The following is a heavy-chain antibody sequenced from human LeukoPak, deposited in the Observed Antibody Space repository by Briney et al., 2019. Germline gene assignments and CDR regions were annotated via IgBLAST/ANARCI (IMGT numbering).Heavy chain of an antibody. CDR1: GFTFSSYA. D-gene: IGHD2-2*01. J-gene: IGHJ4*02. CDR2: ISGSGGST. CDR3: AKYRGYQLLPYFDY. Sequence: GGSLRLSCAASGFTFSSYAMSWVRQAPGKGLEWVSAISGSGGSTYYADSVKGRFTISRDDSKNTLYLQMNSLRAEDTAVYYCAKYRGYQLLPYFDYWGQGTLVTVSS. V-gene: IGHV3-23*01.